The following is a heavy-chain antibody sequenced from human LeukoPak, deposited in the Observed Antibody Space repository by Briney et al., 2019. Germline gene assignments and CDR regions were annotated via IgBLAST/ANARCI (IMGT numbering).Heavy chain of an antibody. CDR2: ISAYNGNT. Sequence: ASVKVSCKASGYTFTSYGISWVRQAPGQGLEWMGWISAYNGNTNYAQKLQGRVAMTTDTSTSTAYMELRSLRSDDTAVYYCARYYDSSGYYYTPSDYWGQGTLVTVSS. CDR3: ARYYDSSGYYYTPSDY. D-gene: IGHD3-22*01. V-gene: IGHV1-18*01. CDR1: GYTFTSYG. J-gene: IGHJ4*02.